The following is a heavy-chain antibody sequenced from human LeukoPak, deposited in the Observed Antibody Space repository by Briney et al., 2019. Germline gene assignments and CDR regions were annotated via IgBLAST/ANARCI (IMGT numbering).Heavy chain of an antibody. V-gene: IGHV4-59*01. D-gene: IGHD5-24*01. CDR1: GSISSYY. CDR3: ASHRRSHGSEY. CDR2: SYYTGSP. Sequence: SETLSLTCTVSGSISSYYWSWIRQPPGKGLEWIGHSYYTGSPNYNPSLKSRVTISVDTPKNQFSLKLSSVTAADTAVYYCASHRRSHGSEYWGQGTLVTVSS. J-gene: IGHJ4*02.